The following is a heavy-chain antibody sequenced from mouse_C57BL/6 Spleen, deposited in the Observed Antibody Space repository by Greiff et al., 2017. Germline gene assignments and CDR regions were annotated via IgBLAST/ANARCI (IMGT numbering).Heavy chain of an antibody. Sequence: DVKLQESGPGLVNPSPSLSLTCNVSGYSITSGYDWHWIRPFPGNKLEWMGYIRDSGSTNYNPSLKSRSSLTHDTSTNQYFLKLNSCTTEDTATYCCASGASEVYAMDYWGQGTAGTVSS. V-gene: IGHV3-1*01. CDR2: IRDSGST. CDR3: ASGASEVYAMDY. J-gene: IGHJ4*01. CDR1: GYSITSGYD.